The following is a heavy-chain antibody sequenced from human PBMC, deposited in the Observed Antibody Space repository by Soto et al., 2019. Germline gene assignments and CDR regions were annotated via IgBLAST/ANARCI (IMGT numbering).Heavy chain of an antibody. V-gene: IGHV1-18*01. D-gene: IGHD2-2*01. CDR2: ISAYNGNT. Sequence: ASAKVSCKESRLALTSKGRRWVRQAPGQGLEWMGWISAYNGNTNYAQKLQGRVTMTTDTSTSTAYMELRSLRSDDTAVYYCARAVPSRPSAAFDYWGQGTLVTVSS. J-gene: IGHJ4*02. CDR1: RLALTSKG. CDR3: ARAVPSRPSAAFDY.